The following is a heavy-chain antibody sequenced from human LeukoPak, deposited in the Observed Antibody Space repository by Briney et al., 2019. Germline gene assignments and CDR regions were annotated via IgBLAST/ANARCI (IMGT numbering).Heavy chain of an antibody. J-gene: IGHJ4*02. CDR2: ISYDGSNK. Sequence: GGSLRLSCAASGFTFSSYGMHWVRQAPAKGLEWVAVISYDGSNKYYADSVKGRFTISRDNSKNTLYLQMNSLRAEDTAVYYCANLDYDYVWGSYRPYYFDYWGQGTLVTVSS. D-gene: IGHD3-16*02. CDR3: ANLDYDYVWGSYRPYYFDY. V-gene: IGHV3-30*18. CDR1: GFTFSSYG.